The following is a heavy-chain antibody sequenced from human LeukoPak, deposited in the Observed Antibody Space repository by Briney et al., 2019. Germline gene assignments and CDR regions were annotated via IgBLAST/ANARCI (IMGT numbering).Heavy chain of an antibody. CDR2: IYSGGST. Sequence: GGSLRLSCAASGFTVSSNYMSRVRQAPGKGLEWVSVIYSGGSTYYADSVKGRFTISRDNSKNTLYLQMNSLRAEDTAVYYCARDLLLGYYYDSSGYYSKNFDYWGQGTLVTVSS. V-gene: IGHV3-66*01. CDR3: ARDLLLGYYYDSSGYYSKNFDY. CDR1: GFTVSSNY. D-gene: IGHD3-22*01. J-gene: IGHJ4*02.